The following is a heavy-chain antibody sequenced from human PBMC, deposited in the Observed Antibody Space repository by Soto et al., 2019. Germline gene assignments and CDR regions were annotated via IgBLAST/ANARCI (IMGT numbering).Heavy chain of an antibody. CDR2: IIPIFGTA. J-gene: IGHJ6*02. Sequence: SVKVSCKASGGTFSSYAISWVRQAPGQGLEWMGGIIPIFGTANYAQKFQGRVTITADKSTSTAYMELSSLRSEDTAVYYCARGVAAADAQYYYYGMDVWGQGTTVTVSS. CDR3: ARGVAAADAQYYYYGMDV. D-gene: IGHD6-13*01. CDR1: GGTFSSYA. V-gene: IGHV1-69*06.